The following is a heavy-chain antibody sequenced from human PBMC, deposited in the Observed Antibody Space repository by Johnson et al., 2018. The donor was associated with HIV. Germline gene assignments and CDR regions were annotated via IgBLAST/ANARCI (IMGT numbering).Heavy chain of an antibody. CDR2: IYSGGST. CDR3: AKDISGWSSRGGAFDI. CDR1: GFTVSSNY. J-gene: IGHJ3*02. D-gene: IGHD6-19*01. V-gene: IGHV3-53*01. Sequence: VQVVESGGGLIQPGGSLRLSCAASGFTVSSNYMSWVRQAPGQGLEWVSVIYSGGSTYYADSVKGRFTISRDNAKNSLYLQMNSLRAEDTALYYCAKDISGWSSRGGAFDIWGQGTMVTVSS.